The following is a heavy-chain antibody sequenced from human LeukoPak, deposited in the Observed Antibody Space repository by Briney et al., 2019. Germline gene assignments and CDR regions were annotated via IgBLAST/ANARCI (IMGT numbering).Heavy chain of an antibody. CDR1: GYTFTSYG. J-gene: IGHJ4*02. CDR2: ISANNGNT. D-gene: IGHD6-19*01. CDR3: ARDRGSGWHFTFDY. V-gene: IGHV1-18*04. Sequence: ASVKVSCKASGYTFTSYGISWVGQAPGQGREWRGWISANNGNTNYAQKLQGRVTMTTDTSTSTAYMDLRSLRSDDTAVYYCARDRGSGWHFTFDYWGQGTLVTVSS.